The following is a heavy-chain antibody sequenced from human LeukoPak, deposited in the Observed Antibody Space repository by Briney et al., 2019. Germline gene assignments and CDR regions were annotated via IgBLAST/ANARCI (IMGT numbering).Heavy chain of an antibody. Sequence: GGSLRLSCAASGFTFDDYAMHWVRQAPGKGLEWVAGISWNSGSIGYADSVKGRFTIFRDNAKTSLYLQMNSLRAEDTAVYYCARDPDCSSTSCYPFDYWSQGTLVTVSS. CDR2: ISWNSGSI. D-gene: IGHD2-2*01. CDR1: GFTFDDYA. J-gene: IGHJ4*02. CDR3: ARDPDCSSTSCYPFDY. V-gene: IGHV3-9*01.